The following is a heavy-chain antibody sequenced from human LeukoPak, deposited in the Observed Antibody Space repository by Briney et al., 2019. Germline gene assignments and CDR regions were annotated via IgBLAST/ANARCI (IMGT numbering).Heavy chain of an antibody. V-gene: IGHV4-59*01. CDR1: GGSISSYY. D-gene: IGHD2-2*01. J-gene: IGHJ4*02. Sequence: KPSETLSLTCTVSGGSISSYYWSWIRQPPGKGLEWIGYIYYSGSTNYNPSLKNRVTISVDTSKNQFSLKLSSVTAADTAVYYCARTVCSSTSCWFDYWGQGTLVTVSS. CDR2: IYYSGST. CDR3: ARTVCSSTSCWFDY.